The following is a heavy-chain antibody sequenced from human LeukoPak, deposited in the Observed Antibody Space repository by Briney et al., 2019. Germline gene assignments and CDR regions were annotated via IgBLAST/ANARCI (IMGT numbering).Heavy chain of an antibody. J-gene: IGHJ5*02. Sequence: GSSVKVSFKASGGTFSSYAISWVRQAPGQGLEWMGRIIPILGIANYAQKFQGRVTITADKSTSTAYMELSSLRSEDTAVYYRARGVYYYDSSGYTGGWFDPWGQGTLVTVSS. D-gene: IGHD3-22*01. V-gene: IGHV1-69*04. CDR3: ARGVYYYDSSGYTGGWFDP. CDR1: GGTFSSYA. CDR2: IIPILGIA.